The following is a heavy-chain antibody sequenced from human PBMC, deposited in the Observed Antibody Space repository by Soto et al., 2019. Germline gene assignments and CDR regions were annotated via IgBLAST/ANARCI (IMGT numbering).Heavy chain of an antibody. V-gene: IGHV4-31*03. J-gene: IGHJ6*02. CDR3: ARDANLGYNWNYGGYYYYGMDV. D-gene: IGHD1-7*01. CDR1: GGSISSGGYY. Sequence: QVQLQESGPGLVKPSQTLSLTCTVSGGSISSGGYYWSWIRQHPGKGLEWIGYIYYSGSTYYNPSLKSRVTISVDTSKNQYSLKLSSVTAADTAVYYCARDANLGYNWNYGGYYYYGMDVWGQGTTVTVSS. CDR2: IYYSGST.